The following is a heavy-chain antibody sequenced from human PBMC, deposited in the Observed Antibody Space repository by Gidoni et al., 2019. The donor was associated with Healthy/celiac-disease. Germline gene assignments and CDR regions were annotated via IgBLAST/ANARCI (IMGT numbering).Heavy chain of an antibody. CDR1: GGSISSYY. CDR2: IYYSGST. Sequence: QVQLQESGPGLVKPSETLSLTCTVSGGSISSYYWSWIRQPPGKGLEWIGYIYYSGSTNYNPSLKSRVTISVDTSKNQFSLKLSSVTAADTAVYYCARSYCGGDCYLEYWGQGTLVTVSS. J-gene: IGHJ4*02. D-gene: IGHD2-21*02. V-gene: IGHV4-59*08. CDR3: ARSYCGGDCYLEY.